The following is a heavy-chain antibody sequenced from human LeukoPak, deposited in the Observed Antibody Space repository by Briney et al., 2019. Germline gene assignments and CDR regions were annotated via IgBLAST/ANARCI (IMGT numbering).Heavy chain of an antibody. Sequence: SLRLSCAASGFTFDDYAMHWVRQAPGKGLEWVSGISWNSDSIGYADSVKGRFTISRDNAKNSLFLLVNSLRAEDTAVYYCARDKNGVFDIWGQGTMVTVSS. J-gene: IGHJ3*02. CDR1: GFTFDDYA. V-gene: IGHV3-9*01. CDR2: ISWNSDSI. D-gene: IGHD3-3*01. CDR3: ARDKNGVFDI.